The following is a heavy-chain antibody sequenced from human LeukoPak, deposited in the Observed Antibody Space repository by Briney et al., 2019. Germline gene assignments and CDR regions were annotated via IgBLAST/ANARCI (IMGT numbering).Heavy chain of an antibody. CDR2: IYYSGST. Sequence: SETLSLTCTVSGGSISSYYWSWIRQPPGKGLEWIGYIYYSGSTNYNPSLKSRVTISVDTSKNQFSLKLSSVTAADTAVYYCARDGDRYYYDSSGYTPHAFDIRGQGTMVTVSS. CDR3: ARDGDRYYYDSSGYTPHAFDI. J-gene: IGHJ3*02. V-gene: IGHV4-59*01. D-gene: IGHD3-22*01. CDR1: GGSISSYY.